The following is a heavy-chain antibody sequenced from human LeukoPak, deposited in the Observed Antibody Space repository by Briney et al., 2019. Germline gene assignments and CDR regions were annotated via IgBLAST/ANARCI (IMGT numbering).Heavy chain of an antibody. D-gene: IGHD3-22*01. CDR2: ISAYNGNT. Sequence: ASVKVSCKASGYTFTSYGISWVRQAPGQGLEWVGWISAYNGNTNYAQNLQGRVAMTTDTSTSTAYMELRGLRSDDTAVYYCARDYDSTGYFRYWGQGTLVTVSS. J-gene: IGHJ4*02. V-gene: IGHV1-18*01. CDR1: GYTFTSYG. CDR3: ARDYDSTGYFRY.